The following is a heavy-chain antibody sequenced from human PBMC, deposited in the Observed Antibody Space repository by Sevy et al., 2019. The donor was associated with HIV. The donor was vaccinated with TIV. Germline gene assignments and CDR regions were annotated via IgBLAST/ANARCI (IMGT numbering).Heavy chain of an antibody. CDR2: RFYSGGP. V-gene: IGHV4-39*01. CDR1: GGSISSSRHY. Sequence: SETLSLTCTVSGGSISSSRHYWGWIRQYPGKRLEWVGSRFYSGGPYYNPSLQSRVTMSVDTSNNQFSLNVNSVTAAETAVYYCARHPLGNWFDLWGQGILVTVSS. D-gene: IGHD3-16*01. CDR3: ARHPLGNWFDL. J-gene: IGHJ5*02.